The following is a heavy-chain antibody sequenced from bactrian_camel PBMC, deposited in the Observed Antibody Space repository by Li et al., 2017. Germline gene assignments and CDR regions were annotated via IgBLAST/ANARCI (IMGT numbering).Heavy chain of an antibody. CDR1: GYTYNTMC. Sequence: HVQLVGSGGGSVQAGGTMTLSCQVSGYTYNTMCIGWFRQTPGREREGVAYISTPSGTPYYADFVKGRFVISSTSAKNTITVHLRMDSVKPEDTAMYYCASRRPCSDYAGPKPPSQWNEYHYWGQGTQVTVS. CDR2: ISTPSGTP. V-gene: IGHV3S63*01. D-gene: IGHD4*01. J-gene: IGHJ4*01. CDR3: ASRRPCSDYAGPKPPSQWNEYHY.